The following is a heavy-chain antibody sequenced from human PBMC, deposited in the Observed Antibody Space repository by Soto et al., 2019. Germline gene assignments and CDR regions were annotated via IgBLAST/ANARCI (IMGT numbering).Heavy chain of an antibody. V-gene: IGHV1-3*01. Sequence: QFQLVQSGAEVKKPGASVKVSCKASGYTFTNYALHWVRQAPGQRLEWMGWINAGNGNTKYSQKFKGRVTITRHTSASTEYMELSSRRSEDTAVYYCAIDRITMVRGVLIRHYWGQGSLVTVSS. CDR1: GYTFTNYA. D-gene: IGHD3-10*01. J-gene: IGHJ4*02. CDR3: AIDRITMVRGVLIRHY. CDR2: INAGNGNT.